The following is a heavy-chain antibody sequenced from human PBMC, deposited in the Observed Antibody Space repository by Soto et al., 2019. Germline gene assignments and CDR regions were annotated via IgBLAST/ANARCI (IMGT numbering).Heavy chain of an antibody. CDR2: INQDGSEK. CDR3: AGELYSSGWYDY. J-gene: IGHJ4*02. D-gene: IGHD6-19*01. V-gene: IGHV3-7*01. Sequence: GGSLRLSCAASGFTFSNAWMNWIRQAPGKGLEWVANINQDGSEKYYVDSVKGRFTISRDNAKNSLYLQMNSLRAEDTAVYYCAGELYSSGWYDYWGQGTLVTVSS. CDR1: GFTFSNAW.